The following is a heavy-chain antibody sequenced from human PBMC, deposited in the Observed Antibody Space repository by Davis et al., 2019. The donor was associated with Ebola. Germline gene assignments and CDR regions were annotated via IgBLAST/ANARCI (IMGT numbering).Heavy chain of an antibody. J-gene: IGHJ4*02. D-gene: IGHD3-22*01. CDR1: GYSFTSYW. V-gene: IGHV5-51*01. CDR3: ARDVNYYDSSGYYYVVFDY. CDR2: IYPGDSDT. Sequence: GESLKISCKGSGYSFTSYWIGWVRQMPGKGLEWMGIIYPGDSDTRYSPSFQGQVTISADKSISTAYLQWSSLRAEDTAVYYCARDVNYYDSSGYYYVVFDYWGQGTLVTVSS.